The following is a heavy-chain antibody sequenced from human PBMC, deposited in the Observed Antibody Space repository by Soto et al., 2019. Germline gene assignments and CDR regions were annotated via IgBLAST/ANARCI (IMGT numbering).Heavy chain of an antibody. CDR3: ATSSMAVARNDAFDI. Sequence: GASVKVSCKASGGTFSSYTISWVRQAPGQGLEWMGRIIPILGIANYAQKFQGRVTITADKSTSTAYMELSSLRSEDTAVYYCATSSMAVARNDAFDIWGQGTMVTVSS. D-gene: IGHD6-19*01. V-gene: IGHV1-69*02. CDR2: IIPILGIA. J-gene: IGHJ3*02. CDR1: GGTFSSYT.